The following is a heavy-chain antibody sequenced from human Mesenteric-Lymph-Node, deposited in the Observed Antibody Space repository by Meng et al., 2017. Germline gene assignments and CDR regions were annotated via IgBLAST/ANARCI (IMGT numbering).Heavy chain of an antibody. Sequence: QVQLQESGPGLVKPSQTLSLTCTVSGGSISSGGYYWSWIRQPPEKGLEWIGYIYYSGSTYYNPSLKSRVSISGDTSNKQFSLKLTSVTAADTAVYYCARSPYSGSALPFFDYWGQGSLVTVSS. D-gene: IGHD1-26*01. CDR3: ARSPYSGSALPFFDY. CDR2: IYYSGST. V-gene: IGHV4-30-4*01. J-gene: IGHJ4*02. CDR1: GGSISSGGYY.